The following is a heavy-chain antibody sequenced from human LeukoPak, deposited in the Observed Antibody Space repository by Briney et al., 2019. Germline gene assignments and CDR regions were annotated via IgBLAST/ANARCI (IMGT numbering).Heavy chain of an antibody. CDR1: GYTFTSYD. J-gene: IGHJ4*02. V-gene: IGHV1-8*01. CDR3: ARGQGARGAVAHDY. CDR2: MNPNSGNT. D-gene: IGHD6-19*01. Sequence: ASVKVSCKASGYTFTSYDINWVRQATGQGLEWMGWMNPNSGNTGYAQKFQGRVTMTRNTSISTAYMELSSLRSEDPAVYYCARGQGARGAVAHDYWGQGTLVTVSS.